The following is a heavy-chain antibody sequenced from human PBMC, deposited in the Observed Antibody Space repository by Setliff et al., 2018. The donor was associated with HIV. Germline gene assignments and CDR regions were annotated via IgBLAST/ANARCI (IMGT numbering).Heavy chain of an antibody. V-gene: IGHV4-39*07. CDR1: GGSINISSYY. J-gene: IGHJ4*02. CDR2: IYYSGSA. D-gene: IGHD2-21*02. CDR3: ARGGAFCGRDSCYYLDY. Sequence: SETLSLTCTVSGGSINISSYYWGWIRQPPGKGLEWIGYIYYSGSATYNPSLKSQASISVDTSRNEFSLKLSSVTAADTAVYFCARGGAFCGRDSCYYLDYWGQGNPVTVSS.